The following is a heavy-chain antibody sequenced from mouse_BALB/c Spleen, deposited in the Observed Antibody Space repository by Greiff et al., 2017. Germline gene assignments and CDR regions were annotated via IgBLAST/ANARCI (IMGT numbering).Heavy chain of an antibody. CDR3: ARKVRDGYWFAY. CDR1: GYSITSDYA. D-gene: IGHD2-3*01. J-gene: IGHJ3*01. CDR2: ISYSGST. Sequence: EVHLVESGPGLVKPSQSLSLTCTVTGYSITSDYAWNWIRQFPGNKLEWMGYISYSGSTSYNPSLKSRISITRDTSKNQFFLQLNSVTTEDTATYYCARKVRDGYWFAYWGQGTLVTVSA. V-gene: IGHV3-2*02.